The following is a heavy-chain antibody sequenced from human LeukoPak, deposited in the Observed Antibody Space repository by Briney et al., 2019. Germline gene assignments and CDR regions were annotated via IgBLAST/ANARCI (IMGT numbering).Heavy chain of an antibody. CDR1: GFTFSSYW. CDR3: ARVKLEHSSDAFDI. V-gene: IGHV3-74*01. J-gene: IGHJ3*02. Sequence: PGGSLSLSCAASGFTFSSYWMHWVRQAPGKGLVWVSRINSDGSSTSYADSVKGRFTISRDNAKNTLYLQMNSLRAEDTAVYYCARVKLEHSSDAFDIWGQGTMVTVSS. CDR2: INSDGSST. D-gene: IGHD1/OR15-1a*01.